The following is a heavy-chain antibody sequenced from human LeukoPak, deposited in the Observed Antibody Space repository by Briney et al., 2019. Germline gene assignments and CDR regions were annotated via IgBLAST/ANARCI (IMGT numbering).Heavy chain of an antibody. V-gene: IGHV4-59*08. CDR3: ARAPQIDPMIVVLILDV. CDR2: INNSGST. J-gene: IGHJ6*02. CDR1: GGSISNYY. D-gene: IGHD3-22*01. Sequence: SETLSLTCSVSGGSISNYYWNWIRQPPGKGLEWLGYINNSGSTSYNPSLNSRVTISVDTSKNQFSLKLTSVTAADTAVYYCARAPQIDPMIVVLILDVWGQGTTVTVSS.